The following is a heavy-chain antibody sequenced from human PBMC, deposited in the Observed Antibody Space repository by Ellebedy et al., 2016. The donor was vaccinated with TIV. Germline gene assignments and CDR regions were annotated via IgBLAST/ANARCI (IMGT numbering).Heavy chain of an antibody. V-gene: IGHV3-7*03. Sequence: GESLKISCAASGFTFGTYWMSWVRQAPGKGLEWVANIKQDGSEKYYVDSVKGRFTISRDNAKNSLYLQMSSLRAADTAVYYCARPGKPYAIDYWGQGILVTVSS. CDR3: ARPGKPYAIDY. CDR1: GFTFGTYW. CDR2: IKQDGSEK. D-gene: IGHD2-8*01. J-gene: IGHJ4*02.